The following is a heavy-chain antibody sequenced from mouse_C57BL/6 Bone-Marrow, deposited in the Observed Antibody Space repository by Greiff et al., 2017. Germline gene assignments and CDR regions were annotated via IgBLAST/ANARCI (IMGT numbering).Heavy chain of an antibody. J-gene: IGHJ4*01. CDR1: GFTFSSYG. CDR2: ISSGGSYT. D-gene: IGHD1-1*01. CDR3: ARITTVVVPMDY. V-gene: IGHV5-6*01. Sequence: EVQRVESGGDLVKPGGSLKLSCAASGFTFSSYGMSWVRQTPDERLEWVATISSGGSYTYYPDSVKGRFTISRDNAKNTLYLQMSSLKSEDTAMYYCARITTVVVPMDYWGQGTSVTVSS.